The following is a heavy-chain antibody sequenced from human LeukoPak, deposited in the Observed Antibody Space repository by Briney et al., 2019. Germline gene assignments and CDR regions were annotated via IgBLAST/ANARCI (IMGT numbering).Heavy chain of an antibody. CDR3: ARDNYDTGGYYFD. Sequence: GGSLRLSCVVSGLTFSSYSMSWVRQAPGKGLEWVSGISASGGDTWYPDSVKGRFTISRDNAKNSLYLQMNSLRAEDTAVYYCARDNYDTGGYYFDWGQGTLVTVSS. J-gene: IGHJ4*02. V-gene: IGHV3-23*01. D-gene: IGHD3-22*01. CDR1: GLTFSSYS. CDR2: ISASGGDT.